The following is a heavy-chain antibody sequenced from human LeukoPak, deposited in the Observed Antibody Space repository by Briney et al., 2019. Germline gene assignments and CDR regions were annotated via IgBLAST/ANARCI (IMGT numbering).Heavy chain of an antibody. Sequence: SETLSLTCTVSGDSISSYYWSWIRQPPGKGLEWIGYIYYSGSTNYNPSLKSRVTISVDTSKNQFSLKLSSVTAADTAVYYCARARLHRGFWFDPWGQGTLVTVSS. CDR3: ARARLHRGFWFDP. CDR2: IYYSGST. J-gene: IGHJ5*02. CDR1: GDSISSYY. V-gene: IGHV4-59*01. D-gene: IGHD3-22*01.